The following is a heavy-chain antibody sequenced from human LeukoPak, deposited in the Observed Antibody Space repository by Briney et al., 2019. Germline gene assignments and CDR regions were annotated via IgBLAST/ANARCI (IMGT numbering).Heavy chain of an antibody. D-gene: IGHD6-13*01. J-gene: IGHJ5*02. CDR3: ARETYSSSFNWFDP. Sequence: SETLSLTCAVYGGSFSGYYWSWIRQPPGKGLEWIGEINHSGSTNYNPSLKSRVTISVDTSKNQFSLKLSSVTAADTAVYYCARETYSSSFNWFDPWGQGTLVTVSS. CDR1: GGSFSGYY. CDR2: INHSGST. V-gene: IGHV4-34*01.